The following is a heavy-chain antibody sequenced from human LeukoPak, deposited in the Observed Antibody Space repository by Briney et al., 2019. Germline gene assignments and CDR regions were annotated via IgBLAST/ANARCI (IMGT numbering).Heavy chain of an antibody. CDR1: GFTFSSYW. V-gene: IGHV3-74*01. Sequence: GGSLRLSCGASGFTFSSYWMHWVRQAPGKGLVWTSRINSDGSTTSYADSVKGRFTISRDNAKNTLYLQMNSLRAEDTALYYCAKDPDYGGVFDYWGQGTLVTVSS. D-gene: IGHD4-23*01. CDR2: INSDGSTT. J-gene: IGHJ4*02. CDR3: AKDPDYGGVFDY.